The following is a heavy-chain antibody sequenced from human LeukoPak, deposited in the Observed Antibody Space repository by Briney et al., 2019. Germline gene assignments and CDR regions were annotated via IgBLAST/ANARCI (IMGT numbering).Heavy chain of an antibody. CDR2: ISSSSSYI. D-gene: IGHD3-22*01. V-gene: IGHV3-21*01. CDR1: GFTFSSYS. J-gene: IGHJ4*02. Sequence: PGGSLRPSCAASGFTFSSYSMNWVRQAPGKGLEWVSSISSSSSYIYYADSVKGRFTISRDNAKNSLYLQMNSLRAEDTAVYYCASPYYYDSSGYSPFDYWGQGTLVTVSS. CDR3: ASPYYYDSSGYSPFDY.